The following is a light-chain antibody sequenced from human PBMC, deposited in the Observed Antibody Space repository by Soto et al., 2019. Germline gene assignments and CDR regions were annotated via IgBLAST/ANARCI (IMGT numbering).Light chain of an antibody. CDR3: QQRSNWPPYT. CDR1: QSVNNN. CDR2: DAS. Sequence: EIVLTQSPATLSLSPGERATLSCRASQSVNNNLAWYQQKPGQAPRLLIFDASNRATGIPARFSGSGSGTDFTLTISSLEPEDFAVYYCQQRSNWPPYTFGQGTKLEIK. J-gene: IGKJ2*01. V-gene: IGKV3-11*01.